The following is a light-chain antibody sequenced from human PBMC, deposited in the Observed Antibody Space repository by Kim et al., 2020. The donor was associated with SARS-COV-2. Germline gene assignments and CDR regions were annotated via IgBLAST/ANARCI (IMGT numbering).Light chain of an antibody. CDR3: QSYDISVWWI. Sequence: GQGGNNSCTGRSSKTGAGYEGNWYQQRPGTGPKLLIYGNNNRPSGVADRFSGSKSGTSDSLAITGLQAEDEADYYCQSYDISVWWILGGGTQLTVL. CDR2: GNN. J-gene: IGLJ2*01. CDR1: SSKTGAGYE. V-gene: IGLV1-40*01.